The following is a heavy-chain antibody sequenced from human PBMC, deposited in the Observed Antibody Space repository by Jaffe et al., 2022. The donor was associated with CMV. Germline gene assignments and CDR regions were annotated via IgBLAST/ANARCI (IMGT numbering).Heavy chain of an antibody. Sequence: QVQLQELGPGRVRPSETLALTCSVSGVSVSSGSYYWSWIRQPPGRGLEWIGYINNGGSTNLNSSLESRATMSLDTSKNQVSLKLKSVTTADTAVYYCARLRSSGWSRWLDPWGQGTLVIVSS. D-gene: IGHD3-22*01. CDR3: ARLRSSGWSRWLDP. CDR2: INNGGST. CDR1: GVSVSSGSYY. J-gene: IGHJ5*02. V-gene: IGHV4-61*01.